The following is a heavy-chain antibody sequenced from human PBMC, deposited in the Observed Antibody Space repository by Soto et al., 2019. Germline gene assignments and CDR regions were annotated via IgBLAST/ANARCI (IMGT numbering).Heavy chain of an antibody. D-gene: IGHD3-22*01. Sequence: QVQLVQSGAEVKKPGASVKVSCKASGYTFTSYGISWVRQAPGQGLEWMGWISAYNGNTNQAQKLQGRVTMTTDTSPSTAYMERRSLRSDDTAVYYCARDRHDSSGYASEYWGQGTLVTVSS. V-gene: IGHV1-18*01. CDR1: GYTFTSYG. CDR2: ISAYNGNT. J-gene: IGHJ4*02. CDR3: ARDRHDSSGYASEY.